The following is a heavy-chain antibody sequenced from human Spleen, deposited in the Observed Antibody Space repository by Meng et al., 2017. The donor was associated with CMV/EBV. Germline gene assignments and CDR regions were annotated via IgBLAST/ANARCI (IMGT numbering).Heavy chain of an antibody. CDR2: IYSGGST. CDR3: AKDLTNPYCSSTSCYYYYGMDV. CDR1: GFTVSSNY. D-gene: IGHD2-2*01. J-gene: IGHJ6*02. V-gene: IGHV3-66*02. Sequence: GGSLRLSCAASGFTVSSNYTSWVRQAPGKGLEWVSVIYSGGSTYYADSVKGRFTISRDNSKNTLYLQMNSLRAEDTAVYYCAKDLTNPYCSSTSCYYYYGMDVWGQGTTVTVSS.